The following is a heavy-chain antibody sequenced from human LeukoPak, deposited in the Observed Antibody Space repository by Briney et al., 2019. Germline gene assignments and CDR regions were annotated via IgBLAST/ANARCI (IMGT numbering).Heavy chain of an antibody. V-gene: IGHV1-2*02. D-gene: IGHD2-2*01. J-gene: IGHJ6*03. CDR3: ARDDVVPAAQKYYYYYMDV. CDR1: GYTFTGYY. CDR2: IKPNSGGT. Sequence: ASVKVSCKASGYTFTGYYMHWVRQAPGQGLEWMGWIKPNSGGTNYAQKFQGRVTMTRDTSISTAYMELSRLRSDDTAVYYCARDDVVPAAQKYYYYYMDVWGKGTTVTVSS.